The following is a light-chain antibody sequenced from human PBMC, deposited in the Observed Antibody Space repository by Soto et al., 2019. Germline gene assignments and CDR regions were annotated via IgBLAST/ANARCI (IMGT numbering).Light chain of an antibody. Sequence: QSVLTQPPSVSWAPGQRVTISCTGSSSNIGAGYHVHWYQQLPGAAPKLLIFGDSNRPSGVPDRFSGSKSGTSASLAITGLQADDEADYYCQSSDSRLSGSDVFGTGTKV. CDR2: GDS. J-gene: IGLJ1*01. CDR1: SSNIGAGYH. CDR3: QSSDSRLSGSDV. V-gene: IGLV1-40*01.